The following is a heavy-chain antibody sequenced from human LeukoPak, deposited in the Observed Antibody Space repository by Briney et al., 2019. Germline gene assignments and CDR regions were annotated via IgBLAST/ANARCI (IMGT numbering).Heavy chain of an antibody. V-gene: IGHV3-23*01. CDR2: IGGSGVST. Sequence: PGGSLSLSCVGSGFTFSNSAMNWVRQSPEKGLEWVSGIGGSGVSTNYADSVKGRFTISRDNSKNTLYLQINSLRDEDTALYYCAKDTAASGFLGLDYWGQGTLVAVSS. CDR3: AKDTAASGFLGLDY. CDR1: GFTFSNSA. D-gene: IGHD6-13*01. J-gene: IGHJ4*02.